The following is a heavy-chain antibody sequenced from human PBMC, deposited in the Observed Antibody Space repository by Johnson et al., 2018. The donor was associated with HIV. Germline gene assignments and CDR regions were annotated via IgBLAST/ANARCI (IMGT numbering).Heavy chain of an antibody. CDR2: ISYDGSNK. CDR1: GFTFSSYA. J-gene: IGHJ3*02. V-gene: IGHV3-30*04. CDR3: AKDRAEVVVVHDALDM. D-gene: IGHD3-22*01. Sequence: QVQLVESGGGVVQPGRSLRLSCAASGFTFSSYAMHWVRQAPGKGLEWVAVISYDGSNKYYADSVKGRFTISRDNSKNTLYLQMNSLRAEDTAVYYCAKDRAEVVVVHDALDMWGQGTMVTVSS.